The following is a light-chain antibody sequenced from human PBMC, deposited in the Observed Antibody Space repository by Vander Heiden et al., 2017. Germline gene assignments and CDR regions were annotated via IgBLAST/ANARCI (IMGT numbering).Light chain of an antibody. CDR2: KDN. CDR3: QAADSSGTYV. J-gene: IGLJ1*01. CDR1: ALPKKN. Sequence: SYELTQPPSVSVAPGQTARITCAGDALPKKNAYWYQQKPGQAPVLVIYKDNERPSGIPERFSGSSSGTTVTLTISGVQAEDEADYYCQAADSSGTYVFGAGTTVTVL. V-gene: IGLV3-25*03.